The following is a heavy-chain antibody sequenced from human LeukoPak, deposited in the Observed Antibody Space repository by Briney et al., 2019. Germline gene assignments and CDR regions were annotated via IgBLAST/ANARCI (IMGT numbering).Heavy chain of an antibody. CDR2: IYYSGST. Sequence: PSETLSLTCTVSGGSISNYYWSWIRQPPGKGLEWIGYIYYSGSTIYNPSLKSRGTISLDTSRNQFSLKLTSVTPADTDVYYCARAGRSWSTGYYFDYWGQGALVTVSS. J-gene: IGHJ4*02. CDR1: GGSISNYY. D-gene: IGHD6-13*01. CDR3: ARAGRSWSTGYYFDY. V-gene: IGHV4-59*01.